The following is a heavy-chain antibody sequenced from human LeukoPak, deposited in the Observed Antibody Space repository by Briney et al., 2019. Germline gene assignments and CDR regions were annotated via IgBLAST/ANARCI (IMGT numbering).Heavy chain of an antibody. CDR2: IRYDGSNK. J-gene: IGHJ4*02. Sequence: PGGSLRLSCAASGFTFSSYGMHWVRQAPGKGLEWVAFIRYDGSNKYYADSVKGRFTISRDNSKNTLYLQMNSLRAGDTAVYYCARALYYYDSSGYLDYWGQGTLVTVSS. D-gene: IGHD3-22*01. CDR1: GFTFSSYG. CDR3: ARALYYYDSSGYLDY. V-gene: IGHV3-30*02.